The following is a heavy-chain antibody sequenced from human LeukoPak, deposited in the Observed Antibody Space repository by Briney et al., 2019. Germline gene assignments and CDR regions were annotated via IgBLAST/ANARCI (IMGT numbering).Heavy chain of an antibody. CDR1: GYTFSDNG. D-gene: IGHD3-16*02. CDR2: ISANSGKT. Sequence: ASAKASCKASGYTFSDNGISWVRQAPGEGLEWMGWISANSGKTNYAQRFQGRVTMTRETSSSTVYMELRSLRSDDTAIYFCARDKNYRFDNWGQGTLVSVTS. J-gene: IGHJ4*02. CDR3: ARDKNYRFDN. V-gene: IGHV1-18*01.